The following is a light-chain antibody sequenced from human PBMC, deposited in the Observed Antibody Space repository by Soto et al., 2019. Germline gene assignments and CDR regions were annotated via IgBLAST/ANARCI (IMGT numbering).Light chain of an antibody. V-gene: IGLV2-23*01. CDR3: CSFARSITRQIV. J-gene: IGLJ1*01. CDR1: SSDVGSSNL. Sequence: QSVLTQPASVSASPGQSITISCTGTSSDVGSSNLVSWYQHHPGKAPKLIIYEGSRRPSGVSGRFSGSKSGNTASLTISGLQADDEADYYCCSFARSITRQIVFGTGTKVTVL. CDR2: EGS.